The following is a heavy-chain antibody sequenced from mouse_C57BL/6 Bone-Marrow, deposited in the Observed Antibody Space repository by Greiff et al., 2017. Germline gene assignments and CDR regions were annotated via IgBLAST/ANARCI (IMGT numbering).Heavy chain of an antibody. V-gene: IGHV1-54*01. CDR2: INPGSGGT. Sequence: VQVVESGAELVRPGTSVKVSCKASGYAFTNYLIEWVKQRPGQGLEWIGVINPGSGGTNYNEKFKGKATLPADKSSSTAYMQLSSLTSEDSAVXFCAGEGRWPAWFAYWGQGTLVTVSA. CDR3: AGEGRWPAWFAY. D-gene: IGHD2-3*01. J-gene: IGHJ3*01. CDR1: GYAFTNYL.